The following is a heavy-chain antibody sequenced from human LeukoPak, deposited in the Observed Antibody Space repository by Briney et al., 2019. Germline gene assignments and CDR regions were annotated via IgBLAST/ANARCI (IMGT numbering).Heavy chain of an antibody. CDR1: GGSFSGYY. CDR3: ARGRDGSGSYQYYFDY. J-gene: IGHJ4*02. CDR2: INHSGST. V-gene: IGHV4-34*01. D-gene: IGHD3-10*01. Sequence: ASETLSLTCAVYGGSFSGYYWSWIRQPPGKGLEWIGEINHSGSTNYNPSLKSRVTISVDTSKNQFSLKLSSVTAADTAVYYCARGRDGSGSYQYYFDYWGQGTLVTVSS.